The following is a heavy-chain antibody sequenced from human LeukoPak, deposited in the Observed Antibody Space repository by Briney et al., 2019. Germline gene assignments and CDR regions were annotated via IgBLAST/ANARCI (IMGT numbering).Heavy chain of an antibody. CDR3: ARDLKSAFDY. CDR1: GFIFNRYW. J-gene: IGHJ4*02. Sequence: PGGSLRLSCAASGFIFNRYWMHWVRQAPGKGLVWVSGVNRDGSYTNYADAVKGRFTISRDNAKNTLYLQMNSLRAEDTAVYYCARDLKSAFDYWSQGTLATVSS. CDR2: VNRDGSYT. V-gene: IGHV3-74*01.